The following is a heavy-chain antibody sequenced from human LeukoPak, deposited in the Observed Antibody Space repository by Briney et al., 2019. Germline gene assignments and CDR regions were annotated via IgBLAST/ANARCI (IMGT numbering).Heavy chain of an antibody. J-gene: IGHJ2*01. CDR3: ARDRRYYDSSGYYFHWYFDL. CDR2: ISYDGGSK. V-gene: IGHV3-30-3*01. CDR1: GFTFSDYA. D-gene: IGHD3-22*01. Sequence: PGRSLRLSCAASGFTFSDYAIHWVRLAPGRGLEWVSVISYDGGSKYYADSVKGRFTISRDNSKNTLYLQMNSLRAEDTAVYYCARDRRYYDSSGYYFHWYFDLWGRGTLVTVSS.